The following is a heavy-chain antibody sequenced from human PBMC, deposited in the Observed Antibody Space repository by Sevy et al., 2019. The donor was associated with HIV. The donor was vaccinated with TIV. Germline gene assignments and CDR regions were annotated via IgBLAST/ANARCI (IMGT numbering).Heavy chain of an antibody. J-gene: IGHJ4*02. V-gene: IGHV4-34*01. CDR1: GGSFSGYY. D-gene: IGHD3-10*01. CDR3: ARLGSGGGY. Sequence: SETLSLTCAVYGGSFSGYYWSWIRQPPGKGLEWIGEINHSGSTNYNPSLKSRFTISVDTSKNQCSLKLSSVTAADTAVYYCARLGSGGGYWGQGTLVTVSS. CDR2: INHSGST.